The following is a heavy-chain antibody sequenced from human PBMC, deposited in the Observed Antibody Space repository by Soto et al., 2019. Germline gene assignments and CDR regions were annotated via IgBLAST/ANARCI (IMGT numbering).Heavy chain of an antibody. D-gene: IGHD3-22*01. CDR3: SRDTLKDYDSD. V-gene: IGHV3-74*01. CDR2: IDSDGRRP. J-gene: IGHJ4*02. CDR1: GFNFGSGW. Sequence: EVQLVESGGGVVQPGGSLRLSCAASGFNFGSGWMHWVRQAPGKGLVWVSRIDSDGRRPTYADSVKGRFTISRDNAKNTLYLQMSSLTAEDTDLYYCSRDTLKDYDSDWGQGTLVTVSS.